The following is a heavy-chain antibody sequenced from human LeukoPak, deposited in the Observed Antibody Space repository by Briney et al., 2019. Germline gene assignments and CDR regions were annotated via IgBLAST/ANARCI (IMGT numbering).Heavy chain of an antibody. J-gene: IGHJ4*02. CDR1: GFTFSSYA. V-gene: IGHV3-23*01. Sequence: GGSLRLSCAASGFTFSSYAMSWVRQAPGKGLEWVSAISGGGGSTYYADSVKGRFTISRDNSKNTLYLQMNSLRAEDTAVYYCAKEGYCSSTSCFEDYWGQGTLSPSPQ. D-gene: IGHD2-2*01. CDR3: AKEGYCSSTSCFEDY. CDR2: ISGGGGST.